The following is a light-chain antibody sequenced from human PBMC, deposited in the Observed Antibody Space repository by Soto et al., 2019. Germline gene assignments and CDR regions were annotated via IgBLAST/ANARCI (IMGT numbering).Light chain of an antibody. CDR2: DNN. J-gene: IGLJ2*01. Sequence: QSVLTQPPSVSAAPGQKVTISCSGSRSNIGNNYVSWYQQLPGTAPKLLIYDNNKRPSGIFDRFSGSKSGTSATLGITGLQTGDEADYYCGTWDSSLSAVVFGGRTKVTVL. V-gene: IGLV1-51*01. CDR3: GTWDSSLSAVV. CDR1: RSNIGNNY.